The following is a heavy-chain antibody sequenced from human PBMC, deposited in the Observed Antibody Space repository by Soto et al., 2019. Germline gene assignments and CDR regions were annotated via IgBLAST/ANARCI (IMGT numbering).Heavy chain of an antibody. Sequence: QVQLQESGPGLVKPSQTLSLTCTVSGDSIGTGGYYWDWIRQHPGKGPEWIGYIHYSGNTDYNPSLKRRLTLSLDTSKNQFSLHLSSVTAADTAVYYCATNHDDISGRTPLLFDSWGQGTLVTVSS. J-gene: IGHJ4*02. CDR1: GDSIGTGGYY. D-gene: IGHD3-22*01. CDR2: IHYSGNT. V-gene: IGHV4-31*03. CDR3: ATNHDDISGRTPLLFDS.